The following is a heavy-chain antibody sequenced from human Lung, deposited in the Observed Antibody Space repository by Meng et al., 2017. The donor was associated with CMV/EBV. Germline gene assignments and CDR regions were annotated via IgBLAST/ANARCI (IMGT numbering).Heavy chain of an antibody. D-gene: IGHD6-19*01. CDR2: ITPILGIA. V-gene: IGHV1-69*10. CDR3: AREHPFSSGLDY. Sequence: XVXVSCKASGGTFSGYAISWVRQAPGQGLEWMGEITPILGIANYAQKFQGRVTITADKSTSTAYTELSSLRSEDTAVYYCAREHPFSSGLDYWGQGTLVTVSS. CDR1: GGTFSGYA. J-gene: IGHJ4*02.